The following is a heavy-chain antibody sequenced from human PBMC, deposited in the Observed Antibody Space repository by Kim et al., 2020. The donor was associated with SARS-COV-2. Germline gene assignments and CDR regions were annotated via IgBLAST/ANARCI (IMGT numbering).Heavy chain of an antibody. D-gene: IGHD3-16*01. J-gene: IGHJ4*02. Sequence: RYTPSFRSHVTNSPDTSTTTAYLQWSSLKASDTAMYYCARSAGPYDYYFDYWGQGTLVTVSS. CDR3: ARSAGPYDYYFDY. V-gene: IGHV5-51*01.